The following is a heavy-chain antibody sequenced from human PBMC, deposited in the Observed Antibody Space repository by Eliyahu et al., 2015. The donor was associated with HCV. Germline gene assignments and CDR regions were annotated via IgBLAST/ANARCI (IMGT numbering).Heavy chain of an antibody. V-gene: IGHV1-3*01. CDR3: ARAVGQWLAGDPRGPADY. J-gene: IGHJ4*02. CDR2: INAGNGNT. Sequence: QVQLVQSGAEVKKPGASVKVSCKASGXTFTXYARHWVXXAPGQRLEWMGWINAGNGNTKYSQKXQGRVTITRDTSASTAYMELSSLRSEDTAVYYCARAVGQWLAGDPRGPADYWGQGTLVTVSS. CDR1: GXTFTXYA. D-gene: IGHD6-19*01.